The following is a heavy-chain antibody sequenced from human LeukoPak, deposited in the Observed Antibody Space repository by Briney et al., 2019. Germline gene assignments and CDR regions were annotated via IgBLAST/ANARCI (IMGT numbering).Heavy chain of an antibody. CDR2: ISAYNGNT. CDR1: GYTFTSYG. V-gene: IGHV1-18*01. CDR3: AREFNIVVVPAAHGGDY. Sequence: ASVKVSCKASGYTFTSYGISWVRQAPGQGLERMGWISAYNGNTNYAQKLQGRVTMTTDTSTSTAYMELRSLRSDDTAVYYCAREFNIVVVPAAHGGDYWGQGTLVTVSS. D-gene: IGHD2-2*01. J-gene: IGHJ4*02.